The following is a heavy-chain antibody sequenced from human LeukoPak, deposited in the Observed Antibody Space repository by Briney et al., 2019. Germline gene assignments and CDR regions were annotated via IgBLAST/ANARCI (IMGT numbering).Heavy chain of an antibody. J-gene: IGHJ4*02. CDR1: GYTFTSYD. CDR2: MNPNSGNT. Sequence: EASVKVSCKASGYTFTSYDINWVRQATRQGLEWMGWMNPNSGNTGYAQKFQGRVTMTRNTSISTAYMELSSLRSEDTAVYYFARVPKRGYSYGFGYWGQGTLVTVSS. V-gene: IGHV1-8*01. D-gene: IGHD5-18*01. CDR3: ARVPKRGYSYGFGY.